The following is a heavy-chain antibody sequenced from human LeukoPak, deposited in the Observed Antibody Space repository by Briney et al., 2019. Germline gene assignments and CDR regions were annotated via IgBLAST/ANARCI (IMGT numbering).Heavy chain of an antibody. J-gene: IGHJ4*02. CDR2: IYYSGST. D-gene: IGHD5-24*01. V-gene: IGHV4-39*01. CDR1: GGSISSSSYY. CDR3: ARHCGDGYKGPSYFDY. Sequence: SETLSLTCTVSGGSISSSSYYWGWIRQPPGKGLEWIGSIYYSGSTYYNPSLKSRVTISVDTSKNQFSLKLSSVTAADTAVYYCARHCGDGYKGPSYFDYWDQGTLVTVSS.